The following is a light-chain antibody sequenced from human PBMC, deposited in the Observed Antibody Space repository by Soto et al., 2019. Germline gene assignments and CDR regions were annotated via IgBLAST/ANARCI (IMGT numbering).Light chain of an antibody. Sequence: QSVLTQPPSVSGAPGQRVTISCTGSSSNIGAGFDVHWYHQIAGTAPKLLIYANTNRASGVPDRFSGSKSGSSASLAITGLQAEDEADYYCQSYDSSLSGFVLFGGGTKLTVL. CDR3: QSYDSSLSGFVL. CDR2: ANT. CDR1: SSNIGAGFD. V-gene: IGLV1-40*01. J-gene: IGLJ2*01.